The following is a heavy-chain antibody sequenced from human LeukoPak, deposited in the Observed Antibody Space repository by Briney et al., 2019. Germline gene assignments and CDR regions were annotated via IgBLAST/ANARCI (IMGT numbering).Heavy chain of an antibody. D-gene: IGHD3-10*01. CDR3: ARVAYGSGSYYAFDI. Sequence: ASVKVSCKACGYTFISCYIHWVRQAPGQGLEWMGIVNPSGGRTGNAQKFQGRVTITRNTSISTAYMELSSLRSEDTAVYYCARVAYGSGSYYAFDIWGQGTMVTVSS. V-gene: IGHV1-46*01. J-gene: IGHJ3*02. CDR2: VNPSGGRT. CDR1: GYTFISCY.